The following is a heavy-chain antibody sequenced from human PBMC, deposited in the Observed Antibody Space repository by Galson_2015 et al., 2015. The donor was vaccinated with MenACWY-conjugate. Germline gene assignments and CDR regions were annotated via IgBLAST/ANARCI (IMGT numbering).Heavy chain of an antibody. J-gene: IGHJ4*02. Sequence: SLRLSCAASGFTFSSLWMHWVRQAPGKGLAWVSRMNSDGSSTSYADSVKGRFTISRDNAKNTLYLQMNSLRAEDTAVYYCARGLSVAAAVSPFAYWGQGTLVTVSS. D-gene: IGHD6-13*01. CDR3: ARGLSVAAAVSPFAY. CDR2: MNSDGSST. V-gene: IGHV3-74*01. CDR1: GFTFSSLW.